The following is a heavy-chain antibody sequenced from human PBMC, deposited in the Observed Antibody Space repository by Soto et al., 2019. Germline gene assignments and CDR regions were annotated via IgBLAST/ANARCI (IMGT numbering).Heavy chain of an antibody. CDR2: IYYSGST. J-gene: IGHJ5*02. CDR3: ARDGPYSSSWYKTVGWFDP. D-gene: IGHD6-13*01. V-gene: IGHV4-59*01. Sequence: SETLSLTCTVSGGSISSYYWSWIRQPPGKGLEWIGYIYYSGSTNYNPSLKSRVTISVDTSENQFSLKLSSVTAADTAVYYCARDGPYSSSWYKTVGWFDPWGQGTLVTVSS. CDR1: GGSISSYY.